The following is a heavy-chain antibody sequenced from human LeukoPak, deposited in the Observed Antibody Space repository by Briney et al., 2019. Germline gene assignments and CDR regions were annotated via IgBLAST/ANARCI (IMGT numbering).Heavy chain of an antibody. J-gene: IGHJ4*02. V-gene: IGHV3-23*01. D-gene: IGHD2-21*01. CDR1: GITLSHYG. Sequence: GGSLRLSCAVSGITLSHYGLIWVRQAPGKGLEWVAGLSGSGGGTHYADSIKGRFTVSRDNAKNTLYLQMNSLSPEDMAVYFCARRGIVIRSLFVVGNHKEGSYFDSWGQGALVIVSS. CDR2: LSGSGGGT. CDR3: ARRGIVIRSLFVVGNHKEGSYFDS.